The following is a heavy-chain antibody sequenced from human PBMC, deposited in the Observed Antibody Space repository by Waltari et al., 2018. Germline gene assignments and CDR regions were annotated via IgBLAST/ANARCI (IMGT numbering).Heavy chain of an antibody. J-gene: IGHJ6*02. Sequence: QVQLVESGGGVVQPGRYLRLHCSASGFTFRSSGMHWVRQTPGSGLEWVAVISSDGSRKSYADSVKGRFSISRDNSKNSLSLEMNSLRPEDTAVYYCASCTGGNCYYYGFDVWGQGTTVTVSS. D-gene: IGHD2-8*02. CDR1: GFTFRSSG. CDR3: ASCTGGNCYYYGFDV. V-gene: IGHV3-30*03. CDR2: ISSDGSRK.